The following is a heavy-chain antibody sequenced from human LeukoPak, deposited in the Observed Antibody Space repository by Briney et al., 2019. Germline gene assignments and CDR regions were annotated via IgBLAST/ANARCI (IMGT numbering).Heavy chain of an antibody. CDR3: ARGTLGDYWFNP. CDR2: IIPIFGTA. J-gene: IGHJ5*02. Sequence: GASVKVSCKASGGTFSIYAISWVRQAPGQGLEWMGGIIPIFGTANYAQKFQGRVTITTDESTSTAYMELSSLRSEDTAVYYCARGTLGDYWFNPWGQGTLVTVSS. CDR1: GGTFSIYA. D-gene: IGHD2-21*02. V-gene: IGHV1-69*05.